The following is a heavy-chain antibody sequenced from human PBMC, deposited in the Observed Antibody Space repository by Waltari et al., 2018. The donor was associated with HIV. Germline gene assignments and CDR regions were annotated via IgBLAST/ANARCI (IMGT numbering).Heavy chain of an antibody. CDR2: MNPNSGNT. J-gene: IGHJ4*02. CDR3: ARGPQDYPKYYFDY. CDR1: GYTFTSYD. Sequence: LVQSGAEVKKPGASVKVSCKASGYTFTSYDINWVRQATGQGLEWLGWMNPNSGNTGYAQRFQGRVTMTRNTSISTAYMELSSLRSEDTAVYFCARGPQDYPKYYFDYWGQGTLVTVSS. V-gene: IGHV1-8*01. D-gene: IGHD4-17*01.